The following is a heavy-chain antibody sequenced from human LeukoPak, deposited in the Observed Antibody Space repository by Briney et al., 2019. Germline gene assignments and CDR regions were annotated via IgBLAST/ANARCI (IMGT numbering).Heavy chain of an antibody. Sequence: PGGSLRLSCAASGFTFSSYWMSWVRQAPGKGLECVANIKQDGSEKYYVGSVKGRFTISRDNAKNSLYLQMNSLRAEDTAVYYCARGDGRCLLYYFDYWGQGTLVTVSS. CDR3: ARGDGRCLLYYFDY. J-gene: IGHJ4*02. CDR2: IKQDGSEK. CDR1: GFTFSSYW. V-gene: IGHV3-7*04. D-gene: IGHD5-24*01.